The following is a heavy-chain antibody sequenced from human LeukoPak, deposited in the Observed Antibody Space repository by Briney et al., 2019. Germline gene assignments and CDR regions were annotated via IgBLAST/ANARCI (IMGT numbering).Heavy chain of an antibody. J-gene: IGHJ4*02. D-gene: IGHD5-24*01. CDR3: ARDRGEMATVNDY. V-gene: IGHV3-64*01. CDR1: GGSFSGYY. CDR2: ISSNGGST. Sequence: ETLSLTCAVYGGSFSGYYWSWIRQPPGKGLEYVSAISSNGGSTYYANSVKGRFTISRDNSKNTLYLQMGSLRAEDMAVYYCARDRGEMATVNDYWGQGTLVTVSS.